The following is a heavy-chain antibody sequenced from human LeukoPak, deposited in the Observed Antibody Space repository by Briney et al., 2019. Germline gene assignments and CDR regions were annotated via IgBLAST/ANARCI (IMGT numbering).Heavy chain of an antibody. CDR3: ARVRVRGVIIAYYYYGMDA. V-gene: IGHV3-21*01. D-gene: IGHD3-10*01. Sequence: GGSLRLSCAASGFTFSSYSMNWVRQAPGKGLEWVSSISSSSSYIYYANSVKGRFTISRDNSKNTLYLQMNSLRAEDTAVYYCARVRVRGVIIAYYYYGMDAWGQGTTVTVSS. CDR1: GFTFSSYS. CDR2: ISSSSSYI. J-gene: IGHJ6*02.